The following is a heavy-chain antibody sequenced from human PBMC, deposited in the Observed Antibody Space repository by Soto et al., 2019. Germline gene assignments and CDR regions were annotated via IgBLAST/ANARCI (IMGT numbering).Heavy chain of an antibody. J-gene: IGHJ5*02. CDR2: ISAYNGNT. CDR3: ARVISSSPHNWFDP. V-gene: IGHV1-18*04. CDR1: GYTFTSYG. Sequence: SVKVSFKASGYTFTSYGISWVRQAPGQGLEWMGWISAYNGNTNYAQKLQGRVTMTTDTSTSTAYMELRSLRSDDTAVYYCARVISSSPHNWFDPWGQGTLVTVSS. D-gene: IGHD6-6*01.